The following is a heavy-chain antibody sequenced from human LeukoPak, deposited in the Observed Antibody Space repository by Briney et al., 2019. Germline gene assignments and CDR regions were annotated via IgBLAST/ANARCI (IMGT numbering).Heavy chain of an antibody. Sequence: SETLSLTCTVSGGSISSSSHYWGWIRQPPGKGLEWIGSIYYSGSTYYNPSLKSRVTISVDTSKNQFSLKLSSVTAADTAVYYCARRIVVVTATKNAFDIWGQGTMVTVSS. V-gene: IGHV4-39*01. CDR1: GGSISSSSHY. CDR3: ARRIVVVTATKNAFDI. J-gene: IGHJ3*02. D-gene: IGHD2-21*02. CDR2: IYYSGST.